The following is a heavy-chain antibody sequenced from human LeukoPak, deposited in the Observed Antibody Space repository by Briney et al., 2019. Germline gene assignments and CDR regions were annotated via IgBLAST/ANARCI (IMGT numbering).Heavy chain of an antibody. CDR3: ARGGSTYQGY. D-gene: IGHD5-18*01. Sequence: GGSLRLSCAASGFTFSSYWMHWVRQAPGKGLVWVSRSNADGSSTNYADSVKGRFTISRDNAKNTLYLQMNSLRVEDMAVYYCARGGSTYQGYWGQGTLVTVSS. CDR2: SNADGSST. J-gene: IGHJ4*02. V-gene: IGHV3-74*01. CDR1: GFTFSSYW.